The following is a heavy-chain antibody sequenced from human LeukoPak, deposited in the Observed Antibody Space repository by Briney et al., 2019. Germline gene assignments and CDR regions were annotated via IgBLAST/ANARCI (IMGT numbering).Heavy chain of an antibody. V-gene: IGHV3-21*01. Sequence: PGGSLRLSCAASGFTFSSYSMNWVRQAPGKGLEWVSSISSSSSYIYYADSVKGRFTISRDNAKNSLYLQMNSLRAEDTAVYYCARDRIGWYDFWSGSPSLDYWGQGTLVTVSS. CDR2: ISSSSSYI. D-gene: IGHD3-3*01. CDR3: ARDRIGWYDFWSGSPSLDY. CDR1: GFTFSSYS. J-gene: IGHJ4*02.